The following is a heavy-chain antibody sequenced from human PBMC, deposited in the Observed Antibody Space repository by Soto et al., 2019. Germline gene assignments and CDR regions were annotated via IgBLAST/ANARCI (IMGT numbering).Heavy chain of an antibody. J-gene: IGHJ6*02. CDR2: ILYSGDT. D-gene: IGHD3-22*01. CDR3: ARQGRNTKIVILRHYATDF. CDR1: SGSISTNSYL. V-gene: IGHV4-39*01. Sequence: SETLSLTCSVTSGSISTNSYLWGWIRQPPGKGLEWIGAILYSGDTYYSESLKSRVTMSVDTAKNQFSLKLNSVTAADTAVYYCARQGRNTKIVILRHYATDFWGQGTAVTVSS.